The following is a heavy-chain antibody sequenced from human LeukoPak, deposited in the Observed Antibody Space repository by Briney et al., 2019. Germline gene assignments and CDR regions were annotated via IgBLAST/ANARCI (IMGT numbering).Heavy chain of an antibody. CDR1: GGSISSPSYY. D-gene: IGHD6-19*01. CDR2: TYYSGST. CDR3: ARHEQWLGSLDP. Sequence: SETLSLTCTVSGGSISSPSYYWGWIRQPPGKGLEWIGSTYYSGSTYYNPSLKTRVTISVDTSKNQFSLKLGSVTAADTAVYYCARHEQWLGSLDPWGQGTLVTVSS. J-gene: IGHJ5*02. V-gene: IGHV4-39*01.